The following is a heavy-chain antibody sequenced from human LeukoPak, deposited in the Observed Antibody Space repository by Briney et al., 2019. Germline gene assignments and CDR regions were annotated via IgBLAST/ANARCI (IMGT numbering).Heavy chain of an antibody. J-gene: IGHJ6*03. CDR2: IWYDGSNK. V-gene: IGHV3-33*01. D-gene: IGHD3-3*01. CDR3: ARAPYDFWSGYNYYYMDV. Sequence: GRSLRLSCAASGFTFSSYVMHWVRQAPGKGLEWVAVIWYDGSNKYYADSVKGRFTISRDNSKNTLYLQMNSLRVEDTAVYYCARAPYDFWSGYNYYYMDVWGKGTTVTVSS. CDR1: GFTFSSYV.